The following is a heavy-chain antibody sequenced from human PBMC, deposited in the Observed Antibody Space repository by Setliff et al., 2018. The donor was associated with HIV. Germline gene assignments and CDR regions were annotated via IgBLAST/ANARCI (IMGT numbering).Heavy chain of an antibody. CDR2: ISHSGGT. V-gene: IGHV4-31*03. Sequence: LSETLSLTCTVSGGSISRGGYYWNWIRQLPGQGLEWMGYISHSGGTYYNPSLEGRVSLSVDTSKNQFSLHLSSVTAADTAVYFWARDGLRGYSYGIGWHIEVWGRGTLVTVS. D-gene: IGHD5-18*01. CDR1: GGSISRGGYY. CDR3: ARDGLRGYSYGIGWHIEV. J-gene: IGHJ2*01.